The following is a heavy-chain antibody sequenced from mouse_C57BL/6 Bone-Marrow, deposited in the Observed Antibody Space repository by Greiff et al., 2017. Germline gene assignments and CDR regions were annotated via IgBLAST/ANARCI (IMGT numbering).Heavy chain of an antibody. CDR1: GYTFTSYG. V-gene: IGHV1-81*01. CDR3: ARGDYSYLDY. J-gene: IGHJ2*01. Sequence: VQLQQSGAELARPGASVKLSCKASGYTFTSYGISWVKQRNGQGLEWIGEIYPRSGNNYYNEKFKGKATLTADKSSSTAYMELRSLTSEDSADYCCARGDYSYLDYGCKVTTLTAYS. CDR2: IYPRSGNN. D-gene: IGHD2-13*01.